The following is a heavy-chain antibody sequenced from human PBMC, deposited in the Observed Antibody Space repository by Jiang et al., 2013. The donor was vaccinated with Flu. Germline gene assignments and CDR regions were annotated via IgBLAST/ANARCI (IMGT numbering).Heavy chain of an antibody. CDR3: ATQVLWSGYYQYYYYGMDV. CDR1: GGTFSSYA. V-gene: IGHV1-69*04. J-gene: IGHJ6*02. CDR2: TIPILGIA. Sequence: SVKVSCKASGGTFSSYAISWVRQAPGQGLEWMGRTIPILGIANNTQKFQGRVTLTADKSTSTAYMELSSLRSEDTAVYYCATQVLWSGYYQYYYYGMDVWGQGTTVTVSS. D-gene: IGHD3-3*01.